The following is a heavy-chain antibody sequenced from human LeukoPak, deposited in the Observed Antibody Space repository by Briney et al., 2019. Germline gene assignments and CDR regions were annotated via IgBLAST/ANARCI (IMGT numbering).Heavy chain of an antibody. CDR2: ISGSGGST. D-gene: IGHD3-3*01. V-gene: IGHV3-23*01. Sequence: GGSLRLSCAASGFTFSSYAMSWVRQAPGKGLEWVSAISGSGGSTYYADSVKGRFTISRDNSKNTLYLQMNSLRAEDTAVYYCAKDFFQGYYYYGMDVWGQGTTVTVSS. J-gene: IGHJ6*02. CDR1: GFTFSSYA. CDR3: AKDFFQGYYYYGMDV.